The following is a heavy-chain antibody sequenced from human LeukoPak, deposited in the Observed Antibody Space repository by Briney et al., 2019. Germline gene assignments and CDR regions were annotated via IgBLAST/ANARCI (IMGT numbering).Heavy chain of an antibody. CDR2: INPSGGST. J-gene: IGHJ3*02. CDR3: ARAPLAYCGGDCYSSAFDI. V-gene: IGHV1-46*01. D-gene: IGHD2-21*02. CDR1: GYTFTSYY. Sequence: ASVKVSCKASGYTFTSYYMHWVRQAPGQGLEWMGIINPSGGSTSYAQKFQGRVTMTRDTSTSTVYMELSSLRSEDTAVYYCARAPLAYCGGDCYSSAFDIWGQGTVVTVSS.